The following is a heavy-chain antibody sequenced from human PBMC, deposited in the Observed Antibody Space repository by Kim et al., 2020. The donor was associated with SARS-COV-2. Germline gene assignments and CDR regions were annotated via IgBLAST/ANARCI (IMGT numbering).Heavy chain of an antibody. J-gene: IGHJ4*02. CDR2: INEGGSAK. CDR3: SCATGRGMDDD. V-gene: IGHV3-7*01. Sequence: GGSLRLSCAASGFDFSFYWMSWARQAPGKGLEWVANINEGGSAKYYVESVEGRFTISRDNAKKSRYLQMNSLRVEDVAAYFCSCATGRGMDDDWGKGTMV. CDR1: GFDFSFYW. D-gene: IGHD2-15*01.